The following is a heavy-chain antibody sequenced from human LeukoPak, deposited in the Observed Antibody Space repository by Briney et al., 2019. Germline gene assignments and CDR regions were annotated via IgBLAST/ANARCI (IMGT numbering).Heavy chain of an antibody. J-gene: IGHJ5*02. CDR3: ARAEELERVFDP. D-gene: IGHD1-1*01. V-gene: IGHV3-7*01. Sequence: GGSLRLSCAPSGFTFSSYWMSWVRQAPGKGLEWVANINKDGSEKYYVDSVKGGFTISRDNAKNSLYLQMNSLRAEDTAVYYCARAEELERVFDPWGQGTLVTVSS. CDR1: GFTFSSYW. CDR2: INKDGSEK.